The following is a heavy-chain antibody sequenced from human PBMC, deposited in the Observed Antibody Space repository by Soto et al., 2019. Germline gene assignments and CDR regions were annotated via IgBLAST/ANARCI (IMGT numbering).Heavy chain of an antibody. D-gene: IGHD6-19*01. V-gene: IGHV4-59*01. Sequence: SETLSLTCTVSGGSISSYYWSWIRQPPGKGLEWIGYIYYSGSTNYDPSLKSRVTISVDTSKNQFSLKLSSVTAADTAVYYCAGYGYSSGWYVPYYYYYMDVWGKGTTVTVSS. CDR2: IYYSGST. CDR1: GGSISSYY. CDR3: AGYGYSSGWYVPYYYYYMDV. J-gene: IGHJ6*03.